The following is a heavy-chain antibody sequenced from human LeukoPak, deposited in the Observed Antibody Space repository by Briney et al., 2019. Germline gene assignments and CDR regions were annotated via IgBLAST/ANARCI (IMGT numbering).Heavy chain of an antibody. Sequence: GGSLRLSCAASGFTFSSYAMNWVRQAPGKGLEWVSVIYSGGSTHYADSVKGRFTISKDNSKNTLYLQMNSLRAEDTAVYYCARFSYSYGPLDYWGQGTLVTVSS. V-gene: IGHV3-66*01. CDR3: ARFSYSYGPLDY. J-gene: IGHJ4*02. CDR1: GFTFSSYA. CDR2: IYSGGST. D-gene: IGHD5-18*01.